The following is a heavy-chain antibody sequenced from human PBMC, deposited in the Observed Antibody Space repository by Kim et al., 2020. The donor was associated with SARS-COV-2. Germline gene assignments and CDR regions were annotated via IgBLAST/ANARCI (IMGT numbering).Heavy chain of an antibody. CDR2: IDWDDDK. J-gene: IGHJ6*03. Sequence: SGPTLVNPTQTLTLTCTFSGFSLSTRGMCVSWIRQPPGKALEWLARIDWDDDKYYNTSLKTRLTISKDTSKNQVVLIMTNMDPVDTATYCCARLRGTGTTRSQSYRYYMDVWGEGATVTVSS. D-gene: IGHD1-7*01. CDR3: ARLRGTGTTRSQSYRYYMDV. V-gene: IGHV2-70*11. CDR1: GFSLSTRGMC.